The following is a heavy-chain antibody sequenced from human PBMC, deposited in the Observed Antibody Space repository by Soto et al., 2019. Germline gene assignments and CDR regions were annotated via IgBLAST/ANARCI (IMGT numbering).Heavy chain of an antibody. V-gene: IGHV3-23*01. Sequence: GGSLRLSCAASGFTFSSYAMSWVRQAPGKGLEWVSAISGSGGSTYYADSVKGRFTISRDNSKNTLYLQMNSLRAEDTAVYYCAKARLPVGYCSSTSCYDAFDIWGQGTMVTVSS. D-gene: IGHD2-2*01. J-gene: IGHJ3*02. CDR2: ISGSGGST. CDR3: AKARLPVGYCSSTSCYDAFDI. CDR1: GFTFSSYA.